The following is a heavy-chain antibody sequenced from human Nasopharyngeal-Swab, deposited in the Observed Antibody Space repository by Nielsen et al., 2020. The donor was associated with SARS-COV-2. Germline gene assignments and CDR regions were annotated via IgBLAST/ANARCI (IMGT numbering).Heavy chain of an antibody. CDR1: GFTFSGYA. D-gene: IGHD6-19*01. CDR2: ITNNGGST. J-gene: IGHJ4*02. CDR3: ARVGTSGWYDY. V-gene: IGHV3-64*01. Sequence: GESLKISYAASGFTFSGYAMHWVRQAPGKGLEYVSAITNNGGSTYYANSVKGRFTISRDNSKNTLYLQMGSLRAEDMAVYYCARVGTSGWYDYWGQGTLVTVSS.